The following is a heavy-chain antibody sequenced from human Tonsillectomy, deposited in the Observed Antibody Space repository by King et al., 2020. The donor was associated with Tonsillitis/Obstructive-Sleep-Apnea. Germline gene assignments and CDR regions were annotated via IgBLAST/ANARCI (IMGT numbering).Heavy chain of an antibody. V-gene: IGHV3-15*07. Sequence: VQLVESGGGLVKPGGSLKLSCAASGFTLDNAWMNWVRQTPGKGLEWVVHIKSKTEGGTTDYAAPVEGRFNISRDDSKHTLYLQMNSLKAEDTGVYFCTTNFYSYGLDVWGQGTTVTVSS. J-gene: IGHJ6*02. CDR2: IKSKTEGGTT. CDR1: GFTLDNAW. CDR3: TTNFYSYGLDV.